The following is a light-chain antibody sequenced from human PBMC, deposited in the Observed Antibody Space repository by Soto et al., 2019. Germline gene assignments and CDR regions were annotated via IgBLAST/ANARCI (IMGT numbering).Light chain of an antibody. CDR2: DAS. Sequence: EIVLTQSPGTLSLSPGERATLSCRASQSVSDKVAWYQQKPGQAPRLLIYDASNRATGIPARFSGSGSGTDFTLTISSLEPEDFAVYHCQQRSNWPPSWTFGQGTKVDIK. CDR1: QSVSDK. J-gene: IGKJ1*01. CDR3: QQRSNWPPSWT. V-gene: IGKV3-11*01.